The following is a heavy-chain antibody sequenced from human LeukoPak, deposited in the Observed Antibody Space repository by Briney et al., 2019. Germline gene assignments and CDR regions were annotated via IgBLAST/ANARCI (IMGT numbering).Heavy chain of an antibody. V-gene: IGHV4-59*01. J-gene: IGHJ6*03. CDR3: ARGLLSGSYSMGPYYYYYYMDV. Sequence: SETLSLTCTVSGGSISSYYWSWIRQPPGKGLEWIGYIYYSGSTNYNPSLKSRVTISVDTSKNQFSLKLSSVTAADTAVYYCARGLLSGSYSMGPYYYYYYMDVWGKGITVTVSS. D-gene: IGHD1-26*01. CDR1: GGSISSYY. CDR2: IYYSGST.